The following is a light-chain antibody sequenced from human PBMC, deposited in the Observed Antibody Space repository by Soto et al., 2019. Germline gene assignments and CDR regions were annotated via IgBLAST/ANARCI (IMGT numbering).Light chain of an antibody. CDR2: AAS. J-gene: IGKJ1*01. V-gene: IGKV2-40*01. CDR1: QSLLDSDDGNTY. CDR3: AQDYIFPRT. Sequence: EIVMTQTPVSLPFTPGEPASISCKSSQSLLDSDDGNTYLDWYLQKPGKAPKLLIYAASNLHTGVPSRFSGSGSGTAFTLIIDRLQPDDFATYYCAQDYIFPRTFGQGTKVDIK.